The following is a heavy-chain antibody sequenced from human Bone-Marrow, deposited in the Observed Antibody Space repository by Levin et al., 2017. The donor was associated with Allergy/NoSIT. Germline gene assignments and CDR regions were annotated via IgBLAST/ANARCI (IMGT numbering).Heavy chain of an antibody. CDR2: ILPYDSDT. CDR3: VRPLFDIPNSLDS. Sequence: PGGSLRLSCLTSGFTFTDTWIGWVRQRPGTGLEWLGIILPYDSDTRYNPSFQDRITISVDNPITTTYLQWSSLQASDTAIYYCVRPLFDIPNSLDSWGRGIPVIVSS. CDR1: GFTFTDTW. J-gene: IGHJ4*02. V-gene: IGHV5-51*04. D-gene: IGHD3-10*02.